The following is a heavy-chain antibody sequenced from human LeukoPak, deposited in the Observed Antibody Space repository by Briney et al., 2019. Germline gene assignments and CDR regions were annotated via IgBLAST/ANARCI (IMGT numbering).Heavy chain of an antibody. D-gene: IGHD5-18*01. CDR1: GYTFTGYY. CDR3: ARAERDYSYGSPLHDAFDI. V-gene: IGHV1-2*02. Sequence: ASVKVSCKASGYTFTGYYMHWVRQAPEQGLEWMGWINPNSGGTNYAQKFQGRVTMTRDTSISTAYMELSSLRSEDTAVYYCARAERDYSYGSPLHDAFDIWGQGTMVTVSS. CDR2: INPNSGGT. J-gene: IGHJ3*02.